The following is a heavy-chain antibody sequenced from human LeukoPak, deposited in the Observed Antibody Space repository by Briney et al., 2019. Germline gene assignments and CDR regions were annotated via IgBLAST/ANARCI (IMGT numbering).Heavy chain of an antibody. CDR2: IYYSGST. CDR1: GGSISSGSYY. Sequence: SETLSLTCTVSGGSISSGSYYWGWIRQPPGKGLEWIGSIYYSGSTYYNPSLKSRVIISVDTSKNQFSLKLSSVTAADTAVYYCARDPPPDNVLDYWGQGTLVTVSS. V-gene: IGHV4-39*07. D-gene: IGHD3-10*02. CDR3: ARDPPPDNVLDY. J-gene: IGHJ4*02.